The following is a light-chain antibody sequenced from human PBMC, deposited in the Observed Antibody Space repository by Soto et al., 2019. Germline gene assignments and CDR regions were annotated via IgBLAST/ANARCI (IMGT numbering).Light chain of an antibody. CDR2: GAS. CDR3: QQYGRSPPFT. CDR1: QSVSSTY. V-gene: IGKV3-20*01. Sequence: EIVLTQSPGTLXLSPGXXATXSXRXSQSVSSTYIACYQQNPGQAPRLLIYGASSRATGIPDRFSGSGSGTDFTLTISRLEPEDFAVYFCQQYGRSPPFTFGQGTKVEIK. J-gene: IGKJ2*01.